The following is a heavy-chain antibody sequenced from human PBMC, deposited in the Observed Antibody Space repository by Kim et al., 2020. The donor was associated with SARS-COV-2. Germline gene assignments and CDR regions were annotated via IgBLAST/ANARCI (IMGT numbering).Heavy chain of an antibody. V-gene: IGHV3-21*01. CDR3: ARFSSGYYYPFDI. CDR1: GSTFSSYS. Sequence: GGSLRLSCAASGSTFSSYSMNWVRQAPGKGLEWVSSISSSSSYIYYADSVKGRFTISRDNAKNSLYLQMNSLRAEDTAVYYCARFSSGYYYPFDIWGQGTMVTASS. D-gene: IGHD3-22*01. J-gene: IGHJ3*02. CDR2: ISSSSSYI.